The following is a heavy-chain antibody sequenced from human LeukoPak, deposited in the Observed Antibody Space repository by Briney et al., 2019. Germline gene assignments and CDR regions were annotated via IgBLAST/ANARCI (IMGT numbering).Heavy chain of an antibody. CDR3: AIRPHGTSSTLVRYYMDV. CDR2: IIPIFGTA. D-gene: IGHD2-2*01. V-gene: IGHV1-69*05. J-gene: IGHJ6*03. Sequence: ASVKVSCKASGGTFSSYAISWVRQAPGQGLEWMGGIIPIFGTANYAQKFQGRVTITTDESTSTAYMELSSLRSEDTAVYYCAIRPHGTSSTLVRYYMDVWSKGTTVTVSS. CDR1: GGTFSSYA.